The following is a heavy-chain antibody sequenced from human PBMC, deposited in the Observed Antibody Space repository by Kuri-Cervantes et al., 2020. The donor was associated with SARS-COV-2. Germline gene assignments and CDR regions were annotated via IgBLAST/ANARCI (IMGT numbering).Heavy chain of an antibody. J-gene: IGHJ5*02. CDR1: GYTLTELS. Sequence: ASVKVSCKVSGYTLTELSMHWVQQAPGKGLEWMGGFDPEDGETIYAQKFQGRVTMTEDTSTDTAYMELSSLRSEDTAVYYCATTSGSYRSNWFDPWGQGTLVTVSS. CDR2: FDPEDGET. CDR3: ATTSGSYRSNWFDP. V-gene: IGHV1-24*01. D-gene: IGHD1-26*01.